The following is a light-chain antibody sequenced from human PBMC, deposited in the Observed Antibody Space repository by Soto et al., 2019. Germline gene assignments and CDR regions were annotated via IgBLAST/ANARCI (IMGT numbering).Light chain of an antibody. CDR3: QSYDSSLSGGV. Sequence: QSVLTQPPSVSGAPGQTVTISCTRSSSNIGAAYDVPWYQHLPGTAPKLLIYGNNNRPSGVPDRFSGSKSGTSASLAITGLQAEDEADYYCQSYDSSLSGGVFGGGTKLTVL. CDR2: GNN. CDR1: SSNIGAAYD. J-gene: IGLJ3*02. V-gene: IGLV1-40*01.